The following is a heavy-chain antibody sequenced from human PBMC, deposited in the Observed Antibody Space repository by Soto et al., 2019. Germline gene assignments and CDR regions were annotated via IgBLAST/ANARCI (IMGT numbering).Heavy chain of an antibody. D-gene: IGHD3-16*02. CDR3: VRDIESCFDI. J-gene: IGHJ3*02. CDR1: GLTFSNYG. V-gene: IGHV3-33*01. Sequence: QVQLVESGGGVVQPGRSLRLSCAASGLTFSNYGMHWVRQPPGKGLEWVAVIGYDGSEKYYADSVKGRFTTSRDNSKNTLYLQMNSLRAEDTAVYYCVRDIESCFDIWGQGTMVTVSS. CDR2: IGYDGSEK.